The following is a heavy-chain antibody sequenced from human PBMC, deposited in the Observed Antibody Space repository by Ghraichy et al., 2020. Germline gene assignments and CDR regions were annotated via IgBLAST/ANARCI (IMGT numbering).Heavy chain of an antibody. V-gene: IGHV3-7*03. CDR1: GFTFSSYC. CDR3: ARVPPQVVVMTYGAFDI. D-gene: IGHD3-22*01. CDR2: IKQDGSEK. J-gene: IGHJ3*02. Sequence: GGSLRLSCAASGFTFSSYCMSWVRQAPGKGLEWVANIKQDGSEKYYVDSVKGRFTISRDNAKNSLYLQMNSLRAEDTAVYYCARVPPQVVVMTYGAFDIWGQGTMVIVSS.